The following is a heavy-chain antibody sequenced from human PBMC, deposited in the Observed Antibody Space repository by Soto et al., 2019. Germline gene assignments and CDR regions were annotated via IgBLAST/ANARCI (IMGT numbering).Heavy chain of an antibody. D-gene: IGHD6-6*01. CDR2: IYWDDEK. Sequence: QITLKESGPTLVKPTQTLTLTCTFSGFSLTTSGVGVGWIRQPPGKALEWLALIYWDDEKRYSPSLQSRLTTTTDTSKNQVDLTVTNMNPADTGTYSVAHRLYASSDDAFDIWGHGTMVYVSS. J-gene: IGHJ3*02. CDR1: GFSLTTSGVG. CDR3: AHRLYASSDDAFDI. V-gene: IGHV2-5*02.